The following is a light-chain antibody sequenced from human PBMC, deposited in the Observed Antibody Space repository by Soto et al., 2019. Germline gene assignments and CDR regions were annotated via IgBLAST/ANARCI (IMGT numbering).Light chain of an antibody. J-gene: IGLJ1*01. Sequence: QSALTQPASVSGSPGQSITISCTGTSIEVAAYNYVSWIQHHAGKAPKLMLYDVNNRPSGVSNRFSGSKSGNTASLTISGLQVEDEADYYCSSYTTSNTPLYVFGTGTKLTVL. CDR3: SSYTTSNTPLYV. CDR2: DVN. CDR1: SIEVAAYNY. V-gene: IGLV2-14*03.